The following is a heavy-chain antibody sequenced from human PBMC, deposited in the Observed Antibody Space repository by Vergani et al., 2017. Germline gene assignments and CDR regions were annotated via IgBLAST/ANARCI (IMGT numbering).Heavy chain of an antibody. V-gene: IGHV1-69*01. D-gene: IGHD6-19*01. CDR3: ARFSYSSGWYSDYYGMDV. CDR2: IIPIFGKA. J-gene: IGHJ6*02. Sequence: QVQLVQSGAEVKKPGSSVKVSCKASGGTFSSYAISWVRQAPGQGLEWMGGIIPIFGKANYAQKFQGRVTITADESTSTAYMGLSSLRSEDTAVYYGARFSYSSGWYSDYYGMDVWGQATTVTVSS. CDR1: GGTFSSYA.